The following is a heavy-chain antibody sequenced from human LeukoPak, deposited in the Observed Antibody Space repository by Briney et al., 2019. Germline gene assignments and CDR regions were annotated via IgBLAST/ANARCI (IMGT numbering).Heavy chain of an antibody. CDR1: GGTFSSYA. CDR2: TIPIFGIA. CDR3: AGEPDTAMAYGMDV. J-gene: IGHJ6*02. V-gene: IGHV1-69*04. D-gene: IGHD5-18*01. Sequence: SVKVSCKASGGTFSSYAISWVRQAPGQGLEWMGRTIPIFGIANYAQKFQGRVTITADKSTSTAYMELSSLRSEDTAVYYCAGEPDTAMAYGMDVWGQGTTVTVSS.